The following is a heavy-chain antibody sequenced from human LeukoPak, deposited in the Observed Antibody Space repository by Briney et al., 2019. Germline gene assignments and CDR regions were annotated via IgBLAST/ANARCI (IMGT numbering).Heavy chain of an antibody. CDR2: ISSSSSYI. J-gene: IGHJ6*03. D-gene: IGHD3-10*01. V-gene: IGHV3-21*01. Sequence: GGSLRLSYAASGFTFSSYEMNWVRQAPGKGLDWVSSISSSSSYIYYADSVKGRFTISRDNAKNSLYLQMNSLRAEDTAVYYCAREESSGRYLPLYYYYMDVWGKGTTVTISS. CDR1: GFTFSSYE. CDR3: AREESSGRYLPLYYYYMDV.